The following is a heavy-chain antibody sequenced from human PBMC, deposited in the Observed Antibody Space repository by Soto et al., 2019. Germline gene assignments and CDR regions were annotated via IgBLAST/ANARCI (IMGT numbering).Heavy chain of an antibody. V-gene: IGHV1-69*13. Sequence: SVKVSCKASGGTFSSYAISWVRQAPGQGVEWMGWIIPIFGTANYAQKFQGRVTITADESTSTAYMELSSLRSEDTAVYYCARDKAPTTVTTLSKAYYYYYGMDVWGQGTTVTVSS. J-gene: IGHJ6*02. CDR2: IIPIFGTA. CDR3: ARDKAPTTVTTLSKAYYYYYGMDV. CDR1: GGTFSSYA. D-gene: IGHD4-17*01.